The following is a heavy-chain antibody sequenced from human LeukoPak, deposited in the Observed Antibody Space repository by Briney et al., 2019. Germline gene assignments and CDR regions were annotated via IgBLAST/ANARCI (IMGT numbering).Heavy chain of an antibody. V-gene: IGHV1-8*01. D-gene: IGHD3-16*01. J-gene: IGHJ5*02. CDR3: ARSLGTYWGKDFLNWFDP. CDR2: INPNSGNT. CDR1: EYTFTNYD. Sequence: ASVKVSCKASEYTFTNYDINWVRQATGQGLEWMGWINPNSGNTGYTQRFQGRVTMTRNTSLSTAYMELTSLKSEDTAVYYCARSLGTYWGKDFLNWFDPWGQGTLDTVPS.